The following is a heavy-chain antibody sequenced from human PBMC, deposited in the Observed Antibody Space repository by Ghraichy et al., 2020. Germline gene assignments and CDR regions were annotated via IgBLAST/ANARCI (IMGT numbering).Heavy chain of an antibody. CDR3: AKDPRSHSD. V-gene: IGHV3-23*01. D-gene: IGHD3-10*01. Sequence: GGSLRLSCAASGFTFSSYGMTWVRQAPGKGLEWVSAISGSGGSTYYADSVQGRFTISRDNSKCTLYLQMNSLRADDTAVYYCAKDPRSHSDWGQGTLVAVSS. CDR1: GFTFSSYG. J-gene: IGHJ4*02. CDR2: ISGSGGST.